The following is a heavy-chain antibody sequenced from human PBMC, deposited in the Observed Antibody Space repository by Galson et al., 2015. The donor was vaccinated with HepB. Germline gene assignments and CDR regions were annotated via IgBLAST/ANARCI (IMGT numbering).Heavy chain of an antibody. CDR1: GHTFTHYA. D-gene: IGHD2-15*01. J-gene: IGHJ4*02. Sequence: SVKVSCKASGHTFTHYAMNWVRQAPGQALEWMGWLNTNTGNPTYTRGFTGRFVFSMDTSVSTAYLQISSLKAEDTAIYYCAREVSSISGPYSTGLDYWGQGTLVTVSS. CDR3: AREVSSISGPYSTGLDY. V-gene: IGHV7-4-1*02. CDR2: LNTNTGNP.